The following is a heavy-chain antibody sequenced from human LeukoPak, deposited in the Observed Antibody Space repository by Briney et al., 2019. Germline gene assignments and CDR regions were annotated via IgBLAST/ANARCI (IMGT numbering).Heavy chain of an antibody. D-gene: IGHD1-26*01. CDR2: IWYDGSNK. Sequence: PGRSLRLSCAASGFTFSSYGMHWVRQAPGKGLEWVAVIWYDGSNKYYAGSVKGRFTISRDNAKNSLYLQMSSLRAEDTALYHCARGGFLEARSGIYQDYWGQGTLVTVSS. V-gene: IGHV3-33*01. J-gene: IGHJ4*02. CDR1: GFTFSSYG. CDR3: ARGGFLEARSGIYQDY.